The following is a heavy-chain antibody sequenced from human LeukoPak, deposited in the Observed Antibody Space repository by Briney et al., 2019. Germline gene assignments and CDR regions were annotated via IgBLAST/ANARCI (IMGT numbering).Heavy chain of an antibody. Sequence: GGSLRLSCAASGFTFSSYSMNWVRQAPGKGLEWVSYISSSSSTIYYADSVKGRFTISRDNAKNSLYLQMNSLRAEDTAVYYCAREQANYDFWSGYPYWGQGTLVTVSS. CDR3: AREQANYDFWSGYPY. V-gene: IGHV3-48*01. J-gene: IGHJ4*02. CDR2: ISSSSSTI. CDR1: GFTFSSYS. D-gene: IGHD3-3*01.